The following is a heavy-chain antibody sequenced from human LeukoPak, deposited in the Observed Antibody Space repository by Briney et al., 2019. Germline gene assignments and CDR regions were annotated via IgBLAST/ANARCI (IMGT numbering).Heavy chain of an antibody. J-gene: IGHJ5*02. Sequence: GGSLRLSCAASGFTFSTSTMKWVRQAPGKGLEWVSSISSSNDYIYYADSVKGRFTISRDNAKNSPYLQMNSLRAEDTAVYYCVRIPNSAGFPNWFDPWGQGTLVTVSS. CDR2: ISSSNDYI. V-gene: IGHV3-21*01. CDR3: VRIPNSAGFPNWFDP. CDR1: GFTFSTST. D-gene: IGHD6-19*01.